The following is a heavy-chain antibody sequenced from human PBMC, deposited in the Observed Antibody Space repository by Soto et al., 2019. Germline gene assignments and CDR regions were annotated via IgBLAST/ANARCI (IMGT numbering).Heavy chain of an antibody. CDR3: ARLSVAGTHYYYYGMDV. V-gene: IGHV4-34*01. CDR1: GGSFSGYY. Sequence: SETLSLTCAVYGGSFSGYYWSWSRQPPGKGLEWIGEINHSGSTNYNPSLKSRVTISVDTSKNQFSLKLSSVTAADTAVYYCARLSVAGTHYYYYGMDVWGQGTTVT. CDR2: INHSGST. D-gene: IGHD6-19*01. J-gene: IGHJ6*02.